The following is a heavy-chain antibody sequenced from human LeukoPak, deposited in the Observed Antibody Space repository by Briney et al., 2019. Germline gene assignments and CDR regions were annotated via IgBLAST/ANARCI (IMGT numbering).Heavy chain of an antibody. Sequence: GGSLRLSCAASGLTFSSYSMNWVRQAPGKGLEWASSISSSSSYIYYADSVKGRFTISRDNAKNSLYLQMNSLRAEDTAVYYCARERPYGSGSYSDYWGQGTLVTVSS. V-gene: IGHV3-21*01. J-gene: IGHJ4*02. CDR2: ISSSSSYI. CDR3: ARERPYGSGSYSDY. D-gene: IGHD3-10*01. CDR1: GLTFSSYS.